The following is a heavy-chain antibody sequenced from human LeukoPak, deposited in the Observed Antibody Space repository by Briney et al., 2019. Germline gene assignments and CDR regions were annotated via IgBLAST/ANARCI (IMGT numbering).Heavy chain of an antibody. J-gene: IGHJ3*02. V-gene: IGHV3-30-3*01. CDR1: GFTFSSYW. CDR2: ISYDGSNK. Sequence: PGGSLRLSCAASGFTFSSYWMTWVRQAPGKGLEWVAVISYDGSNKYYADSVKGRFTISRDNSKSTLYLQMNSLRAEDTAVYYCARPELADAFDIWGQGTMVTVSS. D-gene: IGHD1-26*01. CDR3: ARPELADAFDI.